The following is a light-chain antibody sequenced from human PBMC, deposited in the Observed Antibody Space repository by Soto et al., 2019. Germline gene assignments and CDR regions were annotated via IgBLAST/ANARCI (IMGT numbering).Light chain of an antibody. CDR3: QQRSNWPPIT. CDR2: GAS. J-gene: IGKJ5*01. V-gene: IGKV3-11*01. CDR1: QSLNSIY. Sequence: EVVLTQSPGTLSLSSGESATLSCRASQSLNSIYLAWYQQKPGQAPRLLMYGASNRATGIPARFSGSGSGTDFTLTISSLGPEDFAVYYCQQRSNWPPITFGQGTRLEIK.